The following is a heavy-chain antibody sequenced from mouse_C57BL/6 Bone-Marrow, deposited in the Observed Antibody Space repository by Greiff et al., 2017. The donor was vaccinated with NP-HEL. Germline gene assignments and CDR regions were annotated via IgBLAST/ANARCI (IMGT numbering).Heavy chain of an antibody. J-gene: IGHJ3*01. CDR2: IDPSDSYT. CDR1: GYTFTSYW. CDR3: ESGFITTVAGFAY. D-gene: IGHD1-1*01. V-gene: IGHV1-69*01. Sequence: VQLQQPGAELVMPGASVKLSCKASGYTFTSYWMHWVKQRPGQGLEWIGEIDPSDSYTNYNQKFKGKSTLTVDKSSSTAYMQLSSLTAEDSAVSFYESGFITTVAGFAYWGQGTLVTVSA.